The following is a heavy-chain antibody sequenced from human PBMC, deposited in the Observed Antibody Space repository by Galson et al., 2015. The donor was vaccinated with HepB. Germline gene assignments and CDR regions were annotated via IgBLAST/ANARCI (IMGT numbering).Heavy chain of an antibody. CDR1: GDTFHRYT. Sequence: SVKVSCKASGDTFHRYTVNWVRQAPGQGLEWMGGIVPSIGVPHYAQKFQGRVTITADKSTNTDDMELSSLRSDDTAIYYCAREGDGAYFDYWGQGTLVTVSS. CDR3: AREGDGAYFDY. CDR2: IVPSIGVP. J-gene: IGHJ4*02. V-gene: IGHV1-69*10. D-gene: IGHD2-21*01.